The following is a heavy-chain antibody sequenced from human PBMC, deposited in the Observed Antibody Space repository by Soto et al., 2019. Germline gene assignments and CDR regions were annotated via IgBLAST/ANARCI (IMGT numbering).Heavy chain of an antibody. J-gene: IGHJ4*02. V-gene: IGHV3-66*01. CDR3: VSYDFWSGYSDY. CDR2: FYTGGST. CDR1: GFTVSSNY. D-gene: IGHD3-3*01. Sequence: EAQLVESGGGLVQPGGSLRLSCAVSGFTVSSNYMSWVRQAPGKGLEWVSIFYTGGSTYYSDSVKGRFTISRDNSKNTLYLQMNSLREEDTAVYYCVSYDFWSGYSDYWGQGTRVTVSS.